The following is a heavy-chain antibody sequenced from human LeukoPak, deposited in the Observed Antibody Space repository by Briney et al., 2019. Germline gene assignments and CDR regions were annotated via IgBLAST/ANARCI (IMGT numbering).Heavy chain of an antibody. V-gene: IGHV3-21*06. CDR3: ARSGYCSTPTCDFDY. D-gene: IGHD2-2*01. CDR2: ISSRNTYI. Sequence: GGSLRLSCAASAFTFSSYTMNWVRQAPGKGLGWVSSISSRNTYIYYADSVKGRFTISRDNAKNSVYLQMNSLRAEDTAVYYCARSGYCSTPTCDFDYWGQGTLVTVSS. J-gene: IGHJ4*02. CDR1: AFTFSSYT.